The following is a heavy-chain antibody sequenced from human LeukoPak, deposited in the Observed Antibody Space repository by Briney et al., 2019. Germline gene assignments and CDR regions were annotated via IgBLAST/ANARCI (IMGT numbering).Heavy chain of an antibody. CDR1: GGSISSYY. J-gene: IGHJ3*02. V-gene: IGHV4-59*08. CDR2: IYYSGST. D-gene: IGHD3-10*01. Sequence: PSETLSLTCTVSGGSISSYYWSWIRQPPGKGLEWIGYIYYSGSTNYNPSLKSRVTISVDTSKNQFSLKLSSVTAADTAVYYCARANVLLWIGEFETGAFDIWGQGTMVTVSS. CDR3: ARANVLLWIGEFETGAFDI.